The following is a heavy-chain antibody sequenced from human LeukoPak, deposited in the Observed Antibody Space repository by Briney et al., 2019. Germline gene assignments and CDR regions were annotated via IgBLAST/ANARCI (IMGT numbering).Heavy chain of an antibody. V-gene: IGHV3-23*01. CDR1: GFTFSSYS. CDR2: ISGSGGST. Sequence: GGSLRLSCAASGFTFSSYSMNWVRQAPGKGLEWVSAISGSGGSTYYADSVRGRFTISRDNSKNTLYLQMNSLRAEDTAVYYCAKDDTLGSYSHWGQGTLVTVSS. CDR3: AKDDTLGSYSH. D-gene: IGHD1-26*01. J-gene: IGHJ4*02.